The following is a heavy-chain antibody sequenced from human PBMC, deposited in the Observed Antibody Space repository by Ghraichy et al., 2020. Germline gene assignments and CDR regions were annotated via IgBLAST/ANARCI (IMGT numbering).Heavy chain of an antibody. CDR3: ARDQDNWNYGVFDY. D-gene: IGHD1-7*01. CDR1: GFTFSSYA. CDR2: ISGSGSST. V-gene: IGHV3-23*01. Sequence: CAASGFTFSSYAMSWVRQAPGKGLEWVAGISGSGSSTYYADSVKGRFTISRDKSENTLYLQMNSLRAEDTALYYCARDQDNWNYGVFDYWGQGTLVTVSS. J-gene: IGHJ4*02.